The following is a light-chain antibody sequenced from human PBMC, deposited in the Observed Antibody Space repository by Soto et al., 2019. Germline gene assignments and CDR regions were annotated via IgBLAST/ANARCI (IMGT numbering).Light chain of an antibody. J-gene: IGKJ1*01. CDR3: QQRSNWPRT. CDR2: GAS. Sequence: EIVLTQSPDTLSLSPGERATLSCRASQSVSTNSLAWYQQKPGQAPRPLIYGASSRATGTPDRFSGSGSGTDFTLTISRLEPEDFAVYYCQQRSNWPRTFGQGTKVEIK. CDR1: QSVSTNS. V-gene: IGKV3D-20*02.